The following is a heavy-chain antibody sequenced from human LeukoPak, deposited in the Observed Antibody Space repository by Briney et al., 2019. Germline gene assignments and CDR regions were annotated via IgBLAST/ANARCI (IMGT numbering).Heavy chain of an antibody. CDR2: MNPNSGDT. D-gene: IGHD4-23*01. Sequence: GASVKVSCKASGYTFTSHDINWVRQATGQGLEWMGWMNPNSGDTGYAQKFQGRVTMTRNTSISTAYMELSSLRSEDTAVYYCARGGFYGGDNWFDPWGQGTLVTVSS. J-gene: IGHJ5*02. CDR1: GYTFTSHD. CDR3: ARGGFYGGDNWFDP. V-gene: IGHV1-8*01.